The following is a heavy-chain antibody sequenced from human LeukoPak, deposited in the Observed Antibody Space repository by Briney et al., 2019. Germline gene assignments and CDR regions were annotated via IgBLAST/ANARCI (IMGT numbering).Heavy chain of an antibody. CDR3: ARGGSGYSAYDFDY. CDR2: ISSSSTTT. CDR1: GFTLSGYS. Sequence: PGGSLRLSCAASGFTLSGYSMNWVRQAPGKGLEWVSYISSSSTTTYYTDPVKGRFTISRDNAKKSLFLQMNSLRAEDTAVYYCARGGSGYSAYDFDYWGQGILVTVSS. J-gene: IGHJ4*02. V-gene: IGHV3-48*01. D-gene: IGHD5-12*01.